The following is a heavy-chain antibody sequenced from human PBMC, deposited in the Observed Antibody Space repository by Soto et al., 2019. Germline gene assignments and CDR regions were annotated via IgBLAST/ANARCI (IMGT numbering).Heavy chain of an antibody. CDR3: ARAGGLGAVAVDY. V-gene: IGHV4-30-2*01. CDR2: IYHGST. CDR1: GGSISSGGYS. J-gene: IGHJ4*02. D-gene: IGHD6-19*01. Sequence: QLQLQESGSGLVKPSQTLSLTCAVSGGSISSGGYSWSWIRQPPGKGLEWIGYIYHGSTYYNPSLTRRSTLAVDRTMNQFSRGLSSVTAADTAVYYCARAGGLGAVAVDYWGQGTLVTVSS.